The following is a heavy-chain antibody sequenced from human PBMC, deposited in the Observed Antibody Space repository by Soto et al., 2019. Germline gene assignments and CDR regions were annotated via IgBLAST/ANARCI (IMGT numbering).Heavy chain of an antibody. Sequence: GESLKISCKTSGYSFTSYWIGWVRQMPGKGMEWMGNIYPYDSDTRYSPSFQGQVTISADTSITTAYLQWSGLRASDTAMYFCARHLVGSTRGNFDYWGQGTLVTVSS. D-gene: IGHD2-2*01. J-gene: IGHJ4*01. V-gene: IGHV5-51*01. CDR1: GYSFTSYW. CDR2: IYPYDSDT. CDR3: ARHLVGSTRGNFDY.